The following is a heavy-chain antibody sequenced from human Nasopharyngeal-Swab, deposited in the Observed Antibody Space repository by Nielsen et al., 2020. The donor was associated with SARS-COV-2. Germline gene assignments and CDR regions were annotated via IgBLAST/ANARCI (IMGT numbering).Heavy chain of an antibody. CDR1: GLNLDNYA. D-gene: IGHD4-23*01. CDR2: ISWNSGNT. V-gene: IGHV3-9*01. CDR3: VKDTDAVVTRALDI. Sequence: GGSLRLSCAASGLNLDNYAMHWVRQIPGKGLEWVSAISWNSGNTGYAGSVKGRFTISRDNAKNSVFLQMNSLTPEDTALYYCVKDTDAVVTRALDIWGRGTMVTVSS. J-gene: IGHJ3*02.